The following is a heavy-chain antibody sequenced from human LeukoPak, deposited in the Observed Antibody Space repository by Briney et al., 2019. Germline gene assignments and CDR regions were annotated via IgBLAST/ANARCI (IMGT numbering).Heavy chain of an antibody. D-gene: IGHD3-10*01. CDR3: ARADVLLWFGELLRREAFFDY. CDR2: ISSSSSYI. J-gene: IGHJ4*02. Sequence: PGGSLRLSCAASGFTFSSYSMNWVRQAPGKGLEWVSSISSSSSYIYYADSLKGRFTISRDNAKNSLYLQVNSLRAEDTAVYYCARADVLLWFGELLRREAFFDYWDQGTLVTVSS. V-gene: IGHV3-21*01. CDR1: GFTFSSYS.